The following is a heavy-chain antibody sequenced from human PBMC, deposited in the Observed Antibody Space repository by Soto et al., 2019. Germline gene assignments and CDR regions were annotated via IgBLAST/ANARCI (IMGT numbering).Heavy chain of an antibody. D-gene: IGHD1-26*01. CDR3: ARDGQIIVGAHRANWFDP. V-gene: IGHV3-30-3*01. CDR2: ISYDGSNK. J-gene: IGHJ5*02. Sequence: GGSLRLSCAASGFTFSSYAMHWVRQAPGKGLEWVAVISYDGSNKYYADSVKGRFTISRDNSKNTLYLQMNSLRAEDTAVYYCARDGQIIVGAHRANWFDPWGQGXLVTVYS. CDR1: GFTFSSYA.